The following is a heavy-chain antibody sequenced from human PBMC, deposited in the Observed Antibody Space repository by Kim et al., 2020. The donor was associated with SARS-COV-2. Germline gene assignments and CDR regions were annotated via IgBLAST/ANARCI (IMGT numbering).Heavy chain of an antibody. J-gene: IGHJ6*03. Sequence: SGPTLVNPTQTLTLTCTFSGFSLSTSGMCVSWIRQPPGKALEWLALIDWDDDKYYSTSLKTRLTISKDTSKNQVVLTMTNMDPVDTVTYYCARTPTTVTTPADYYYYMDVWGKGTTVTVSS. CDR3: ARTPTTVTTPADYYYYMDV. CDR2: IDWDDDK. D-gene: IGHD4-4*01. CDR1: GFSLSTSGMC. V-gene: IGHV2-70*01.